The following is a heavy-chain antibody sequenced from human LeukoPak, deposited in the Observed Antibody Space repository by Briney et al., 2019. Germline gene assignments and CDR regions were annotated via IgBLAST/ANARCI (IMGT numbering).Heavy chain of an antibody. V-gene: IGHV4-39*02. D-gene: IGHD2-2*01. CDR3: AKDLGSCSSTSCYGYLGHGMDV. J-gene: IGHJ6*02. CDR1: GGSISSSGYY. CDR2: IYYSGST. Sequence: PSETLSLTCTVSGGSISSSGYYWGWIRQPPGKGLEWIGNIYYSGSTYYNPSLKSRVTISVDTSKNQFSLKLSSVTAADTAVYYCAKDLGSCSSTSCYGYLGHGMDVWGQGTTVTVSS.